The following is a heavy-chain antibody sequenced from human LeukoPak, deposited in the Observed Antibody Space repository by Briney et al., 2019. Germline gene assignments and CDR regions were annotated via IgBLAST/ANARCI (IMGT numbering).Heavy chain of an antibody. CDR1: GLTFSSHG. CDR3: AGGIDYDSSGYSDY. Sequence: GGSLRLACAASGLTFSSHGMQWVRQAPGKGLEWVAVIWYDGGNKYYADSVKGRFTISRDNSKNTLYLRMNSLRAEDTAVYYCAGGIDYDSSGYSDYWGQGTLVTVSS. V-gene: IGHV3-33*01. D-gene: IGHD3-22*01. CDR2: IWYDGGNK. J-gene: IGHJ4*02.